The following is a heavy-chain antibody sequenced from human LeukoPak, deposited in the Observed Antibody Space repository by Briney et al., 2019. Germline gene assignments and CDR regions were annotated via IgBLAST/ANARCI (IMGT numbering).Heavy chain of an antibody. J-gene: IGHJ2*01. CDR1: GYTFTGYY. D-gene: IGHD6-19*01. CDR2: INPNSGGT. V-gene: IGHV1-2*02. CDR3: ARDGTGYSSGWYYWYFDL. Sequence: ASVKVSCKASGYTFTGYYMHWVRQAPGQGLEWMGWINPNSGGTNYAQKFQDRVTMTRDTSISTAYMELSRLRSDDTAVYYCARDGTGYSSGWYYWYFDLWGRGTLVTVSS.